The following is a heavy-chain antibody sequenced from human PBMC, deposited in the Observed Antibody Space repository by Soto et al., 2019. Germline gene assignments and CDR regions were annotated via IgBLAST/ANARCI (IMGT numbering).Heavy chain of an antibody. Sequence: ASVKVSCKASGYTFTSYGISWVRQAPGQGLEWMGWISAYNGNTNYAQKPQGRVTMTTDTSTSTAYMELRSLRSDDTAVYYCARDVHDYGDYVFDYWGQGTLVTVSS. CDR1: GYTFTSYG. V-gene: IGHV1-18*04. J-gene: IGHJ4*02. CDR3: ARDVHDYGDYVFDY. CDR2: ISAYNGNT. D-gene: IGHD4-17*01.